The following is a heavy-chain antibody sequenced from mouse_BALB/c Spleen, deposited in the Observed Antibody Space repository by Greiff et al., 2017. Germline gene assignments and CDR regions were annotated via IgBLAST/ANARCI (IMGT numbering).Heavy chain of an antibody. CDR2: ISNLAYSI. V-gene: IGHV5-15*02. CDR3: AREGYDSWFAY. Sequence: EVQLQQSGGGLVQPGGSRKLSCAASGFTFSDYGMAWVRQAPGKGPEWVAFISNLAYSIYYADTVTGRFTISRENAKNTLYLQMSSLKSEDTAMYYCAREGYDSWFAYWGQGTLVTVSA. J-gene: IGHJ3*01. D-gene: IGHD2-4*01. CDR1: GFTFSDYG.